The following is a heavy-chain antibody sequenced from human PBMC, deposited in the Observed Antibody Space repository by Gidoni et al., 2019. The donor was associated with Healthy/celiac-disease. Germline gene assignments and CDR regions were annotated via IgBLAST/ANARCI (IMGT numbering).Heavy chain of an antibody. D-gene: IGHD3-10*01. CDR1: GGSISSSSYY. CDR2: IYYSGST. CDR3: ARVGTNFRLRGAFDI. Sequence: LQLQDSGPGLVKPSETLSLTCTVSGGSISSSSYYWGWIRQPPGKGLEWIGSIYYSGSTYYNPSRKSRVTISVDTSKNQFSLKLSSVTAADTAVYYCARVGTNFRLRGAFDIWGQGTMVTVSS. V-gene: IGHV4-39*07. J-gene: IGHJ3*02.